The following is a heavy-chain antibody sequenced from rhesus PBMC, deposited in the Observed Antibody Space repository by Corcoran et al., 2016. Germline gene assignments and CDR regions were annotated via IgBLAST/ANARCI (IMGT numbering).Heavy chain of an antibody. CDR1: GYSISSGYG. CDR2: ISYSGSS. Sequence: QVQLQESGPGLVKPSETLSLTCAVSGYSISSGYGWSWIRQPPGKGRGWIGYISYSGSSYYTPSFKSRVTISIDTSKNQFSLKLSSVTAADTAVYYCARDWNEDDYGYSYFDYWGQGVLVTVSS. CDR3: ARDWNEDDYGYSYFDY. D-gene: IGHD3-9*01. V-gene: IGHV4-127*01. J-gene: IGHJ4*01.